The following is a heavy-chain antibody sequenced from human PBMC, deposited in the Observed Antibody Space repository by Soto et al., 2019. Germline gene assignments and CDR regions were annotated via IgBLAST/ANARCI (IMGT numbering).Heavy chain of an antibody. J-gene: IGHJ4*02. CDR3: TIQNARGVPDY. CDR2: IKSKTDGGTT. D-gene: IGHD3-10*01. Sequence: EVQLVESGGGLVKPGGSLRLSCAASGFTFSNAWMNWARQAPGKGLEWVGRIKSKTDGGTTDYAAPVKGRFTISRDDSKNTLYLQMNSLKTEDTAVYYCTIQNARGVPDYWGQGTLVTVSS. V-gene: IGHV3-15*07. CDR1: GFTFSNAW.